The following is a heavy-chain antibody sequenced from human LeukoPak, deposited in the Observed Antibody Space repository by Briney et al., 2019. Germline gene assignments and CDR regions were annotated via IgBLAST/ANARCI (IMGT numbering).Heavy chain of an antibody. CDR1: GFTVSSNY. V-gene: IGHV3-66*01. CDR3: ARGRARITMVRGVLIPDY. J-gene: IGHJ4*02. CDR2: IYSGGTT. Sequence: PGGSLRLSCAASGFTVSSNYMNWVRQAPGKGLEWVSVIYSGGTTYYADSVKGRFTISRDNSKNTLYLQMNNLRAGDTAVYYCARGRARITMVRGVLIPDYWGQGTLVTVPS. D-gene: IGHD3-10*01.